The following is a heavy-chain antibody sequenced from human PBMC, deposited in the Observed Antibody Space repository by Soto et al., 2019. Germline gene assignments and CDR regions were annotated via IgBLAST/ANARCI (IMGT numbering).Heavy chain of an antibody. D-gene: IGHD2-15*01. CDR2: ISGSGDST. V-gene: IGHV3-23*01. CDR1: GFTFRSYA. Sequence: EVQLLESGGGLVQPGGSLRLSCVASGFTFRSYAMSWVRQAPGKRLEWASTISGSGDSTYYANSVKGRFTVSRDNSKDTMYLQMHSLRAEDTAVYYCAPREDCSGGTCPFDYWGQGTLVTVSS. J-gene: IGHJ4*02. CDR3: APREDCSGGTCPFDY.